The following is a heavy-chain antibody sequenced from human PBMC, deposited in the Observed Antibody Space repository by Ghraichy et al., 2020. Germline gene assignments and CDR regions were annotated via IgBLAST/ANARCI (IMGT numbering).Heavy chain of an antibody. D-gene: IGHD3-10*01. V-gene: IGHV4-59*08. J-gene: IGHJ4*02. Sequence: SETLSLTCTVSGGSISSYYWSWIRQPPGKGLEWIGYIYYSGSTNYNPSLKSRVTISVDTSKNQFSLKLSSVTAADTAVYYCASSLAPLWFGELKAIDYWGQGTLVTVFS. CDR2: IYYSGST. CDR1: GGSISSYY. CDR3: ASSLAPLWFGELKAIDY.